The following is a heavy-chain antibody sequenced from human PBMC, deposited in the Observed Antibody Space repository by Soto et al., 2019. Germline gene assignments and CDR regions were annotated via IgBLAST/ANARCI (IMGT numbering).Heavy chain of an antibody. J-gene: IGHJ5*02. Sequence: ASVKVSCKASGGTFSSYAISWVRQAPGQGLEWMGGIIPIFGTANYAQKFQGRVTTTADESTSTAYMELSSLRSEDTAVYYCAREVTIFGVVGWFDPWGQGTLVTVS. D-gene: IGHD3-3*01. CDR1: GGTFSSYA. CDR3: AREVTIFGVVGWFDP. V-gene: IGHV1-69*13. CDR2: IIPIFGTA.